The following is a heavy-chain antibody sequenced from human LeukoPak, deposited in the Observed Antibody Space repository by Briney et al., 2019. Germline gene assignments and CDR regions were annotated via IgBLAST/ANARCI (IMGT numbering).Heavy chain of an antibody. J-gene: IGHJ4*02. CDR3: VGGGVHDY. D-gene: IGHD1-26*01. CDR2: IRNKGNSYTT. V-gene: IGHV3-72*01. Sequence: GRSLRLSCAASGFAFSDHYMDWVRQAPGKWLEWVGRIRNKGNSYTTEYAASVKGRFTISRDDSKNTLYLQMNSLKNEDTAVYYCVGGGVHDYWGQGTLVIVSS. CDR1: GFAFSDHY.